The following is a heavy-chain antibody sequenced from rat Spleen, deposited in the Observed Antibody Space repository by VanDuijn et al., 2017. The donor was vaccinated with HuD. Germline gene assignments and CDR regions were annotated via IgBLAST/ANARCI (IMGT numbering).Heavy chain of an antibody. Sequence: EVQLVESDGGLVQPGRSLKLSCAASRFTFSDYYMAWVRQAPTKGLEWVATINYDGSTTYYRDSVKGRFTFSRDNAKSTLYLQMDSLRSEDTATYYCTRSYNSGYDFDYWGQGVMVTVSS. J-gene: IGHJ2*01. CDR2: INYDGSTT. V-gene: IGHV5-29*01. CDR3: TRSYNSGYDFDY. D-gene: IGHD4-3*01. CDR1: RFTFSDYY.